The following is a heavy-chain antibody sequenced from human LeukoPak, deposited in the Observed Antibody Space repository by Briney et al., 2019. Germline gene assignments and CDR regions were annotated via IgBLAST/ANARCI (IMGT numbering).Heavy chain of an antibody. V-gene: IGHV3-21*01. J-gene: IGHJ5*02. D-gene: IGHD6-13*01. CDR3: ARDRIAAAGILFDP. CDR1: GFTFSSYS. CDR2: ISSSSSYI. Sequence: PGGSLRLSCAASGFTFSSYSMNWVRQAPGKGLEWVSSISSSSSYIYYADSVKGRFTISRDNAKNSLYLQMNSLRAEDTAVYYCARDRIAAAGILFDPWGQGTLVTVSS.